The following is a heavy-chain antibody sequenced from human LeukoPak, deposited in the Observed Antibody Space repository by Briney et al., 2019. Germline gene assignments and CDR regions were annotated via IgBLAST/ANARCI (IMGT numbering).Heavy chain of an antibody. J-gene: IGHJ4*02. D-gene: IGHD2-2*01. CDR2: IYHSGST. V-gene: IGHV4-4*02. Sequence: PSETLSLTCAVSGGSISSSNWWSWVRQPPGKGLEWIGEIYHSGSTNYNPSLKSRVTISVDKSKNQFSLKLSSVTAADTAVYYCARGGDGWKGTSCQGDCNWGQGTLVTVSS. CDR1: GGSISSSNW. CDR3: ARGGDGWKGTSCQGDCN.